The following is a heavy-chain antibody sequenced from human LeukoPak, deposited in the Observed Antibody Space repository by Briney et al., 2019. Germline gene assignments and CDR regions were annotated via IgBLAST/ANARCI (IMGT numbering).Heavy chain of an antibody. CDR2: ISYDGSNK. CDR1: GFTFSSYA. V-gene: IGHV3-30*04. CDR3: ARDFLAVRGVIIMIANWFDP. Sequence: PGGSLRLSCAASGFTFSSYAMHWVRQAPGKGLEWVAVISYDGSNKYYADSVKGRFTISRDNSKNTLYLQMNSLRAEDTAVYYCARDFLAVRGVIIMIANWFDPWGQGTLVTVSS. D-gene: IGHD3-10*01. J-gene: IGHJ5*02.